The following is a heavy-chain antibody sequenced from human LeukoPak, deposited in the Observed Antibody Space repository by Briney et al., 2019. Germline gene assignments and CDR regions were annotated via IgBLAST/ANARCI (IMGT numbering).Heavy chain of an antibody. J-gene: IGHJ4*02. CDR3: AREILENWNPFPGGVY. Sequence: GGSLRLSCAASGFTFSSYSMNWVRQAPGKGREWVSSISSRSSYIYYADSVKGRFTISRDNATNSLYLHMNSLRAEDTAVYYCAREILENWNPFPGGVYWGQGTLVTVSS. CDR1: GFTFSSYS. V-gene: IGHV3-21*01. D-gene: IGHD1-1*01. CDR2: ISSRSSYI.